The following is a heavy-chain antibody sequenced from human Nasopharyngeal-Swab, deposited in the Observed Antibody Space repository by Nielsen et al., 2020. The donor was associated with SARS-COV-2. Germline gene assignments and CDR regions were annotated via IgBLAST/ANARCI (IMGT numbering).Heavy chain of an antibody. CDR3: AKAAEGYYDILAGYSIMYYFDY. V-gene: IGHV3-23*01. D-gene: IGHD3-9*01. CDR2: INGSGGST. CDR1: GFTFSSYA. Sequence: GESLKISCAASGFTFSSYAMSWVRQAPGKGLEWVSAINGSGGSTYYADSVKGRFTISRDNSKNTLYLQMNSLRAEDTAVYYCAKAAEGYYDILAGYSIMYYFDYWGQGTLVTVSS. J-gene: IGHJ4*02.